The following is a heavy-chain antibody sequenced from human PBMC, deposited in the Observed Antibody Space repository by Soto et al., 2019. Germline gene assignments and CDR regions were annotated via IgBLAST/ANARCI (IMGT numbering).Heavy chain of an antibody. D-gene: IGHD6-13*01. CDR2: ISYDGSKK. CDR1: GFTFSSYG. Sequence: QVQLVESGGGVVQPGRSLRLSCAASGFTFSSYGMHWVRQAPGKGLEWVAVISYDGSKKYYADSVKGRFTISRDNSKNTVYLQMNSLRAEDTAVYYCAKDDGSSPRVLYYYYYYGMDVWGQGTTVTVSS. V-gene: IGHV3-30*18. CDR3: AKDDGSSPRVLYYYYYYGMDV. J-gene: IGHJ6*02.